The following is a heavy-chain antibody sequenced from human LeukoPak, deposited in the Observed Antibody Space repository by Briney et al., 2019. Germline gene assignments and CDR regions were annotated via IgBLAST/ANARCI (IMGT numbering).Heavy chain of an antibody. J-gene: IGHJ4*02. CDR2: ISSSSSYI. Sequence: GGSLRLSRAASGFTFSSYSMNWVRQAPGKGLEWVSSISSSSSYIYYADSVKGRFTISRDNAKNSLYLQMNSLRAEDTAVYYCARDLGPYYDFWSGYFDPAYYFDYWGQGTLVTVSS. D-gene: IGHD3-3*01. V-gene: IGHV3-21*01. CDR1: GFTFSSYS. CDR3: ARDLGPYYDFWSGYFDPAYYFDY.